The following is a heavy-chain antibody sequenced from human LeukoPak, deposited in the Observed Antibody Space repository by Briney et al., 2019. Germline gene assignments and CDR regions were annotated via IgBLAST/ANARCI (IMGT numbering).Heavy chain of an antibody. V-gene: IGHV3-74*01. CDR1: GFSMSVYW. D-gene: IGHD6-13*01. Sequence: PGGSLRLSCEASGFSMSVYWMSWVRQAPGKGLVWVSRINSDGSSTSYADSVKGRFTISRDNAKNTLYLQMNSLRAEDTAVYYCAMLLAAAGKPMWFDPWGQGTLVTVSS. CDR3: AMLLAAAGKPMWFDP. CDR2: INSDGSST. J-gene: IGHJ5*02.